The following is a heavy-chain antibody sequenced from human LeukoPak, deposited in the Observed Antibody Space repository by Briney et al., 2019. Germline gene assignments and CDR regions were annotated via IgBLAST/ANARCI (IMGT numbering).Heavy chain of an antibody. J-gene: IGHJ4*02. CDR2: IYYSGST. Sequence: SQTLSLTCTVSGGSISSGGYYWSWIRQHPGKGLEWIGYIYYSGSTYYNPSLRSRVTISVDTSKNQFSLKLSSVTAADTAVYYCARTGAVAAQKRSYFDYWGQGTLVTVSS. CDR1: GGSISSGGYY. D-gene: IGHD6-19*01. CDR3: ARTGAVAAQKRSYFDY. V-gene: IGHV4-31*03.